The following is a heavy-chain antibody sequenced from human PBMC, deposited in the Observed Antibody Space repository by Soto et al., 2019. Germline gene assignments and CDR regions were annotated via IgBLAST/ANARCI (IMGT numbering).Heavy chain of an antibody. J-gene: IGHJ6*02. CDR1: GFTFSSYG. CDR3: ARDHGSSWTKSYYYYGMDV. D-gene: IGHD6-13*01. CDR2: IWYDGSNK. Sequence: GGSLRLSCAASGFTFSSYGMHWVRQAPGKGLEWVAVIWYDGSNKYYADSVKGRFTISRDNSKNTLYLQMNSLRAEDTAVYYSARDHGSSWTKSYYYYGMDVWGQGTTVTVSS. V-gene: IGHV3-33*01.